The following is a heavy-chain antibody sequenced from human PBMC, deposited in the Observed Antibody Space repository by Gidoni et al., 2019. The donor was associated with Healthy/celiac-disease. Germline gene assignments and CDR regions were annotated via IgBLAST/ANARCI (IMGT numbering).Heavy chain of an antibody. J-gene: IGHJ3*02. Sequence: EVQLVESGGGLVKPGGSLRLSCAASGFTFSSYSMNWVRQAPGKGLEWVSSISSSSSYIYYADSVKGRFTISRDNAKNSLYLQMNSLRAEDTAVYYCARGSTPYDGDAFDIWGQGTMVTVSS. CDR2: ISSSSSYI. D-gene: IGHD3-16*01. V-gene: IGHV3-21*01. CDR1: GFTFSSYS. CDR3: ARGSTPYDGDAFDI.